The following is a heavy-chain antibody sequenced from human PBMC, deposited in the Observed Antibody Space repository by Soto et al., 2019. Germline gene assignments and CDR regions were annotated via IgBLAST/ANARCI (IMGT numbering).Heavy chain of an antibody. V-gene: IGHV1-46*01. CDR3: ARRGSSGYYFDY. CDR2: INPSGGGT. Sequence: QVQLVQSGAEVKKPGASVRVSCRSSGYIFTSNYVHWVRQAPGQGLEWMGMINPSGGGTIYAQKFHDRVTMTRDTSTSTVYMELSSLKFEDTAVYYCARRGSSGYYFDYWGQGTLVTASS. CDR1: GYIFTSNY. D-gene: IGHD3-16*01. J-gene: IGHJ4*02.